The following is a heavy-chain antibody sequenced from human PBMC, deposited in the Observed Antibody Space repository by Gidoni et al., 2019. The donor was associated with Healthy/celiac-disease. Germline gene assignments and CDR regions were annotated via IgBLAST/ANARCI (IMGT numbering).Heavy chain of an antibody. CDR1: GGSFSGYY. D-gene: IGHD6-13*01. V-gene: IGHV4-34*01. CDR2: INHSGST. J-gene: IGHJ4*02. CDR3: ARGRVAAANY. Sequence: QVQLQQWGAGLLKPSENLSLPCAVHGGSFSGYYWSWISQPPVKGLEWIGEINHSGSTNYNPSLKSRVTISVDTSKNQFSLKLSSVTAADTAVYYCARGRVAAANYWGQGTLVTVSS.